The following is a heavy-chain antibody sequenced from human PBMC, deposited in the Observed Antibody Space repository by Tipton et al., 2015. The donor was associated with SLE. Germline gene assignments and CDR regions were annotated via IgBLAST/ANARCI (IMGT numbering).Heavy chain of an antibody. V-gene: IGHV4-34*01. CDR1: GGSFSGYY. CDR2: INHSGST. D-gene: IGHD2-2*01. Sequence: GLVKPSETLSLTCAVYGGSFSGYYWSWIRQPPGKGLEWIGEINHSGSTNYNPSLKSRVTISVDTSKNQFSLKLSSVTAADTAVYYCARGLGVVVPAAPPVFQHWGQGTLVTVSS. J-gene: IGHJ1*01. CDR3: ARGLGVVVPAAPPVFQH.